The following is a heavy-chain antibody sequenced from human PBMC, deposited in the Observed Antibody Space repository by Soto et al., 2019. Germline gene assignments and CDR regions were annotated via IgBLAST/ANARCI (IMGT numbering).Heavy chain of an antibody. CDR2: ISYDGSNK. V-gene: IGHV3-30-3*01. Sequence: PGGSLKLSCAASGFTFSSYAMHWVRQAPGKGLEWVAVISYDGSNKYYADSVKGRFTISRDNSKNTLYLQMNSLRAEDTAVYYCSMGNWFDPWGQGTLVTVSS. J-gene: IGHJ5*02. D-gene: IGHD1-26*01. CDR1: GFTFSSYA. CDR3: SMGNWFDP.